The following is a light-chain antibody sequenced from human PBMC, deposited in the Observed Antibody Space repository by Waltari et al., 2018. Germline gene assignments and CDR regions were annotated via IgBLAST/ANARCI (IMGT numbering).Light chain of an antibody. CDR3: QQYNNWLPA. Sequence: EIVMTQSPATLSVSPGERATLSCRASQSVSSNLAWYQQKPGQAHRLLIYGASTRATGIPARFSGSGSGTEFTLTISSLQSEDFAVYYCQQYNNWLPAFGQGNKVEIK. V-gene: IGKV3-15*01. J-gene: IGKJ1*01. CDR2: GAS. CDR1: QSVSSN.